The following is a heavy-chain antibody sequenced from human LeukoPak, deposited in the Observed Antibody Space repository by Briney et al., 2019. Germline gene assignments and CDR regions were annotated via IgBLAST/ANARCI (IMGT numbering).Heavy chain of an antibody. J-gene: IGHJ4*02. D-gene: IGHD5-12*01. Sequence: SETLSLTCTVSGGSISDDSWTWIRQPPGKGLDWIGSIFDIGSITYNPSLRSRLTISVETSKNQISLKLSSVTAADTAVYFCARAASGDRYSGYAKDHYYFDRWGQGTLVTVSS. V-gene: IGHV4-59*01. CDR2: IFDIGSI. CDR1: GGSISDDS. CDR3: ARAASGDRYSGYAKDHYYFDR.